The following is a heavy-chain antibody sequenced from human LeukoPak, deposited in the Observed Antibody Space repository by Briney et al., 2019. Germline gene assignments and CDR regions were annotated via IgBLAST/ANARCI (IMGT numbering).Heavy chain of an antibody. J-gene: IGHJ4*02. V-gene: IGHV3-53*01. D-gene: IGHD6-6*01. CDR3: ARGGPFPSGSSPREYYLDY. CDR1: GFTVSSNS. Sequence: QPGGSLRLSCAASGFTVSSNSMTWVRQAPGKGLEWVSILYNGGGANYADSVKGRFTISRDNSRNTLFLQMNSLRDEDTAVYYCARGGPFPSGSSPREYYLDYWGQGTLVTVSS. CDR2: LYNGGGA.